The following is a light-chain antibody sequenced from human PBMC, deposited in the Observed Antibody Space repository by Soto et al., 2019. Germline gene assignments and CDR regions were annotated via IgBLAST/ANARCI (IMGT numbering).Light chain of an antibody. V-gene: IGLV8-61*01. Sequence: QTVVTQAPSLSVSPGGTVTLTCGLSSGSVSTNYYPSWYQQTPGQAPRTLIYSTNTRSSGVPDRFSGSILGNKAALTITGAQADDDSDYYCMLYMGSGTYVFGIGTKLTVL. CDR2: STN. J-gene: IGLJ1*01. CDR1: SGSVSTNYY. CDR3: MLYMGSGTYV.